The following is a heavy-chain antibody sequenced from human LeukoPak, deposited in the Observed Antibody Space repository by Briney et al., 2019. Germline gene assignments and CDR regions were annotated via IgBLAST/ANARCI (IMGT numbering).Heavy chain of an antibody. CDR1: GFTFDDYA. CDR2: ISWDGGST. J-gene: IGHJ5*02. Sequence: GGSLRLSCAASGFTFDDYAMHWVRQAPGKGLEWVSLISWDGGSTYYADSVKGRFTISRDSSKNSLYLQMNSLRAEDTALYYCAKDKGTGTRDNWFDPWGQGTLVTVSS. CDR3: AKDKGTGTRDNWFDP. V-gene: IGHV3-43D*03. D-gene: IGHD1-7*01.